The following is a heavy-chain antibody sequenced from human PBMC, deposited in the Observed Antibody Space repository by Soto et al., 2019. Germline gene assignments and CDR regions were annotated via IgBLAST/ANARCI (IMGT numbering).Heavy chain of an antibody. CDR2: IYYSGST. CDR3: ARHPRITMIVAGGIDI. V-gene: IGHV4-30-2*03. CDR1: GGSISSGGYS. J-gene: IGHJ3*02. Sequence: ASETLSLTCAVSGGSISSGGYSWSWIRQPPGKGLEWIGSIYYSGSTYYNPSLKSRVTISVDTSKNQFSLKLSSVTAADTAVYYCARHPRITMIVAGGIDIWGQGTMVTVS. D-gene: IGHD3-22*01.